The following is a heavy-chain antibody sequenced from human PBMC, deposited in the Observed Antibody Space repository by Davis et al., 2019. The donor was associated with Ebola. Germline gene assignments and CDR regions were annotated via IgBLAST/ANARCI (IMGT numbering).Heavy chain of an antibody. V-gene: IGHV4-34*01. Sequence: SETLSLTCAVYGGSFSGYYWSWIRQPPGKGLEWIGEINHSGSTNYNPSLKSRVTIPVDTPKNQFSLKLSSVTAADTAVYYCARVTYYYGMDVWGQGTTVTVSS. CDR3: ARVTYYYGMDV. CDR2: INHSGST. CDR1: GGSFSGYY. J-gene: IGHJ6*02.